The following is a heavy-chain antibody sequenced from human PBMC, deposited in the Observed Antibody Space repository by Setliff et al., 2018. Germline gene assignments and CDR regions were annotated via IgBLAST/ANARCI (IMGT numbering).Heavy chain of an antibody. V-gene: IGHV1-69*05. Sequence: GASVKVSCKASRGTFSSYGITWVRQAPGQGLEWMGGIIPIFGTTDYAQKFQGRVTITTDESTSTAYMEMSSLRSEDTAVYYCAREVGVAVTTTNYHYYMDVWGKGTTVTVSS. CDR3: AREVGVAVTTTNYHYYMDV. D-gene: IGHD4-17*01. J-gene: IGHJ6*03. CDR1: RGTFSSYG. CDR2: IIPIFGTT.